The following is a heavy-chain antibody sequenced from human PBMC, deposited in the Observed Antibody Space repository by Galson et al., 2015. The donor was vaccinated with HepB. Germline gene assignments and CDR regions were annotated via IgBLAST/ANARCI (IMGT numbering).Heavy chain of an antibody. CDR3: ARLVADPHWFDP. Sequence: SLRLSCAASGFTFRSYGMVWVRHTPGKGLEWVSYISPSYSSTISYADSVKGRFTISRDNAKNSVYLQMNSLRAEDTAVYYCARLVADPHWFDPWGQGTLVTVSS. CDR2: ISPSYSSTI. J-gene: IGHJ5*02. D-gene: IGHD2-15*01. CDR1: GFTFRSYG. V-gene: IGHV3-48*01.